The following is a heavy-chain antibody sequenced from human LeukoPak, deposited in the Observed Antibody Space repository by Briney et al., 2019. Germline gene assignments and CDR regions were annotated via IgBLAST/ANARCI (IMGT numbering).Heavy chain of an antibody. CDR3: ARGCGGYSYGYYFDY. CDR2: IYYSGST. V-gene: IGHV4-59*01. CDR1: GGSINSYY. J-gene: IGHJ4*02. Sequence: PSETLSLTCTVSGGSINSYYWSWIRQPPGKELEWIGYIYYSGSTNYNPSLKSRATISVDTSKNQISLKLSSVTAADTAVYYCARGCGGYSYGYYFDYWGQGTLVTVSS. D-gene: IGHD5-18*01.